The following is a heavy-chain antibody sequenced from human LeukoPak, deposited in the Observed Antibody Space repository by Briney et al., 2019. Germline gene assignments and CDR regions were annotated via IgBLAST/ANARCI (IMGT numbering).Heavy chain of an antibody. CDR2: KKQEGSYK. Sequence: PGGSLRLSCAASGFTFSQYWMSWVRLAPGRGPEWVAHKKQEGSYKYYVDSVKGRFTIFRDNAKNYLYLEMNSLRADDTAVYYCVRDPAYGAIDYWGEGTLVTVSS. V-gene: IGHV3-7*05. J-gene: IGHJ4*02. D-gene: IGHD4-17*01. CDR3: VRDPAYGAIDY. CDR1: GFTFSQYW.